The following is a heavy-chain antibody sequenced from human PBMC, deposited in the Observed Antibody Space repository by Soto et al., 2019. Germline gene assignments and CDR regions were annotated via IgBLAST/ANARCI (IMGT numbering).Heavy chain of an antibody. CDR3: ARDPVVVPDASSFYFDN. D-gene: IGHD2-2*01. CDR2: ISRSGSFI. V-gene: IGHV3-21*01. CDR1: GFTFSSYT. Sequence: PGGSLRLSCVASGFTFSSYTMSWVRQAPGKGLEWVSSISRSGSFIYYADSVKGRFTISRDNAKNSLYLQMKSLRAEDTAVYYCARDPVVVPDASSFYFDNWGQGTLVTVSS. J-gene: IGHJ4*02.